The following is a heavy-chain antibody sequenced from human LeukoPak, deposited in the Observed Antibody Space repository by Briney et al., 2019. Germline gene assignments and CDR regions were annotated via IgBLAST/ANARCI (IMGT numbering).Heavy chain of an antibody. Sequence: GGSLRLSCAASGFTFDDYAWNWVRQGPGKGLEWVSGISWNSGSIGYADSVRGRFTISRDNAKNSLYLQMNSLRAEDTAFYYCAKAPSAFRSGHDCYLDYWGQGALVTVSS. CDR3: AKAPSAFRSGHDCYLDY. D-gene: IGHD3-3*01. CDR1: GFTFDDYA. V-gene: IGHV3-9*01. CDR2: ISWNSGSI. J-gene: IGHJ4*02.